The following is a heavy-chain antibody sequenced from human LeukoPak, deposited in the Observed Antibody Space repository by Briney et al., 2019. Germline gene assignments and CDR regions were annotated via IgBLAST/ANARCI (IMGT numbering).Heavy chain of an antibody. V-gene: IGHV3-7*01. D-gene: IGHD3-10*01. J-gene: IGHJ4*01. CDR2: IKPDGSEK. CDR1: GFNFRDHW. CDR3: AGSFGDVKNF. Sequence: GGSPRLSCAGSGFNFRDHWMSWLRQAPGKGPEWVAHIKPDGSEKYYVDSVKGRFIISRDDARNSLSLQMNSLRAEDTAVYYCAGSFGDVKNFWGQGTLVTVSS.